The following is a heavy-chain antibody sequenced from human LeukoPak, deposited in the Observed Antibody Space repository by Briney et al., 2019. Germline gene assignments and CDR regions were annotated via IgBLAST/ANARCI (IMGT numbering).Heavy chain of an antibody. Sequence: SVKVSCKASGGTFSSYAISWVRQAPGQGLEWMGRIIPILGIANYAQKFQGRVTITADKSTSTAYMELSSLRSEDTAVYYCARYDFWSGYSQPYFDYWGQGTLVTVSS. CDR2: IIPILGIA. D-gene: IGHD3-3*01. J-gene: IGHJ4*02. V-gene: IGHV1-69*04. CDR3: ARYDFWSGYSQPYFDY. CDR1: GGTFSSYA.